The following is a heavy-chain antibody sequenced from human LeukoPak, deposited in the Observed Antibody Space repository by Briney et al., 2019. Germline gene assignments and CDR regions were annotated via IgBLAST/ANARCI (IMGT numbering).Heavy chain of an antibody. J-gene: IGHJ3*02. CDR1: GYSFTSYW. CDR2: NYPGDSDT. V-gene: IGHV5-51*01. Sequence: AGGSLKISCKGSGYSFTSYWIGWVRQMPGKGLEWIGINYPGDSDTRYSPSLQGQVTISPDKSLSTAYLQWSSLKTPHTAMHYRARWRPFDSWGEGRMV. CDR3: ARWRPFDS.